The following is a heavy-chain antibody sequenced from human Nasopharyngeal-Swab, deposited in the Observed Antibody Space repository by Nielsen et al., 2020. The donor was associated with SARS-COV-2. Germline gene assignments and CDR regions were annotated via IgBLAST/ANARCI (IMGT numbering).Heavy chain of an antibody. D-gene: IGHD1-14*01. Sequence: GESLKISCNASGYSFSDFWINWVRQMPGRGLEWMGRIHPSDSSIYYSPSFQGRVSISVDKSITTAHLQWSSLEASDTAIYYCARTFTTVSPFAYWGQGTLVTVSS. J-gene: IGHJ4*02. CDR1: GYSFSDFW. CDR3: ARTFTTVSPFAY. CDR2: IHPSDSSI. V-gene: IGHV5-10-1*01.